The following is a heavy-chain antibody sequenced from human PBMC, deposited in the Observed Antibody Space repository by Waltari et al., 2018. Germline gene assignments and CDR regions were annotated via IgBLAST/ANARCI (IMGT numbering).Heavy chain of an antibody. J-gene: IGHJ4*02. CDR2: MNPNSGNT. CDR3: ARGLIAAAGWLGY. V-gene: IGHV1-8*03. Sequence: VQLVETGGGLIQPGGSLRLSCAASGFTVSSNYMSWVRQAPGKGLEWMGWMNPNSGNTGYAQKFQGRVTITRNTSISTAYMELSSLRSEDTAVYYCARGLIAAAGWLGYWGQGTLVTVSS. D-gene: IGHD6-13*01. CDR1: GFTVSSNY.